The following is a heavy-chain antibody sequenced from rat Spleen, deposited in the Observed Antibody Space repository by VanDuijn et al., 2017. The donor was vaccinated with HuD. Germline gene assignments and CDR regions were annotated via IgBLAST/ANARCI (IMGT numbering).Heavy chain of an antibody. CDR3: ARQEYSSYIPWFAY. D-gene: IGHD1-2*01. CDR1: GFTFSDYY. J-gene: IGHJ3*01. CDR2: ISYEGSST. Sequence: EVQLVESGGGLVQPGRSLKLSCAASGFTFSDYYMAWVRQAPKKGLEWVASISYEGSSTYYGDSVKGRFTISRDNAKSTLYLQMNSLRSEDTATYYCARQEYSSYIPWFAYWGQGTLVTVSS. V-gene: IGHV5-22*01.